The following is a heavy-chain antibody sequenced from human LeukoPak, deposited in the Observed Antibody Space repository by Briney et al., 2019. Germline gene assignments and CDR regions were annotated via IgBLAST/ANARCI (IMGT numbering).Heavy chain of an antibody. J-gene: IGHJ4*02. V-gene: IGHV3-74*01. CDR2: INSDGSST. CDR3: ASMGYDSSGPTGY. CDR1: GFTFGRYW. Sequence: TGGSLRLSCADSGFTFGRYWMHWVRQAPGKGLVWVSRINSDGSSTSYADSVKGRFTISRDNAKNTLYLQMNSLRAEDTAVYYCASMGYDSSGPTGYWGQGTLVTVSS. D-gene: IGHD3-22*01.